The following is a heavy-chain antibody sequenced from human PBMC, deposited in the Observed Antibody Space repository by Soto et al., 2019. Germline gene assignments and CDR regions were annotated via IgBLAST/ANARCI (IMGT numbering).Heavy chain of an antibody. J-gene: IGHJ6*03. V-gene: IGHV3-11*01. Sequence: GGSLRLSWAASGFTFSDYYMSWIRQAPGKGLEWVSYISSSGSTIYYADSVKGRFTISRDNAKNSLYLQMNSLRAEDTAVYYCARAVWTYYYYYYMDVWGKGTTVTVSS. CDR1: GFTFSDYY. D-gene: IGHD3-16*01. CDR2: ISSSGSTI. CDR3: ARAVWTYYYYYYMDV.